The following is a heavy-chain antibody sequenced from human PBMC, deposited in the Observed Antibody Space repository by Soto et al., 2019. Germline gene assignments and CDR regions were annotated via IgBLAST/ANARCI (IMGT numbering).Heavy chain of an antibody. V-gene: IGHV3-43*01. J-gene: IGHJ4*02. Sequence: EVQLVESGGVVVQPGGSLRLSCAASGFTFDDYTRHWVRQAPGKGLEWVSLISWDGGSTYYADSVKGRFTISRDNSKNSLYLQMNSLRTEDTALYYCAKDDRFGANYYDSSGYAYWGQRTLVTVSS. CDR2: ISWDGGST. D-gene: IGHD3-22*01. CDR3: AKDDRFGANYYDSSGYAY. CDR1: GFTFDDYT.